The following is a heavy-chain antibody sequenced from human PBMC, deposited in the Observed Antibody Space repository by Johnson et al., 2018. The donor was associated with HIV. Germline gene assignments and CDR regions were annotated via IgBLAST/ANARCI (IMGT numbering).Heavy chain of an antibody. CDR2: ISYEASNK. CDR3: ARDDDYGGMVGTLKDAVDI. D-gene: IGHD4-23*01. Sequence: QVQLVESGGGVVQPGRSLRLSCAASGFTFSSYAMHWVRQAPGKGLEWVAFISYEASNKHFPDSVKGRFTISRDNSKNTLYLQMNSLRAEDTAVYYCARDDDYGGMVGTLKDAVDIWGQGTMVTVSS. CDR1: GFTFSSYA. V-gene: IGHV3-30*04. J-gene: IGHJ3*02.